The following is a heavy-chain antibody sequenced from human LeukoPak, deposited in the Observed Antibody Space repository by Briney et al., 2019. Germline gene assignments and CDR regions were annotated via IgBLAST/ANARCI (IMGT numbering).Heavy chain of an antibody. CDR2: IYTSGST. Sequence: SETLSLTCTVYGGSISSYYWSWIRQPPGKGLEWIGCIYTSGSTNYNPSLKSRVTISVDTSKNQFSLKLSSVTAADTAVYYCARETVLLGSSSGGDYFDYWGQGTLVTVSS. D-gene: IGHD6-6*01. V-gene: IGHV4-4*09. J-gene: IGHJ4*02. CDR1: GGSISSYY. CDR3: ARETVLLGSSSGGDYFDY.